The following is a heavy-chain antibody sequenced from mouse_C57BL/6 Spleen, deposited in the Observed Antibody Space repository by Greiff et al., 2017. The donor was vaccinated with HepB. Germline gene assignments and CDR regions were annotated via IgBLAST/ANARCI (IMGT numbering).Heavy chain of an antibody. CDR3: AINGYPDRGDY. J-gene: IGHJ4*01. CDR2: IHPNSGST. V-gene: IGHV1-64*01. CDR1: GYTFTSYW. Sequence: QVHVKQSGAELVKPGASVKLSCKASGYTFTSYWMHWVKQRPGQGLEWIGMIHPNSGSTNYNEKFKSKATLTVDKSSSTAYMQLSSLTSEDSAVYYCAINGYPDRGDYWGQGTSVTVSS. D-gene: IGHD2-2*01.